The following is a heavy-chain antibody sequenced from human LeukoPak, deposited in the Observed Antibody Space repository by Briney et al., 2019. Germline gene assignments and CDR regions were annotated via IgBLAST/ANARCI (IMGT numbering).Heavy chain of an antibody. Sequence: SETLSLTCTVSGASFSSSTYYWGWIRQPPGKGLEWIGSIYYSGSTYYNPSLKSRVTTSVDTSKNQFPLKLSSVTAADTAVYYCARHAGGISATGTRPFDYWGQGTLVTVSS. J-gene: IGHJ4*02. V-gene: IGHV4-39*01. CDR1: GASFSSSTYY. D-gene: IGHD6-13*01. CDR2: IYYSGST. CDR3: ARHAGGISATGTRPFDY.